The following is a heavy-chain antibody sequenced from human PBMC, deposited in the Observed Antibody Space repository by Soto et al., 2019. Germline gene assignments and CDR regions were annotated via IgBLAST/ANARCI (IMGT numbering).Heavy chain of an antibody. Sequence: QVQLVQSGGEVKKPGASVKVSCKASGYTFTTYGISWVRQAPGQGLEWMGWISAYNGNTSYAQKLQGRVTMTSDTSTSTAYMELRSLRADDTAVYYCARVFFRLFAFDIWGQGTMVTGSS. CDR3: ARVFFRLFAFDI. V-gene: IGHV1-18*01. CDR2: ISAYNGNT. D-gene: IGHD3-22*01. CDR1: GYTFTTYG. J-gene: IGHJ3*02.